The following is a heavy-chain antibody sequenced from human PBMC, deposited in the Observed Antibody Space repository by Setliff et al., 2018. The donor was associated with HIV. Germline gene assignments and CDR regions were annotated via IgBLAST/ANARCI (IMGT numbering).Heavy chain of an antibody. CDR3: AKLDYYDYSGSWARKSAIDF. V-gene: IGHV3-23*01. J-gene: IGHJ3*01. CDR2: IQSGGII. Sequence: PGGSLRLSCAASGFTFSSSAMSWVRQAPGKGLEWVSLIQSGGIIYYADSVKGRFTISRDSSSNTLSLQMTSLRAEDTALYYCAKLDYYDYSGSWARKSAIDFWGRGTMVTVSS. CDR1: GFTFSSSA. D-gene: IGHD3-22*01.